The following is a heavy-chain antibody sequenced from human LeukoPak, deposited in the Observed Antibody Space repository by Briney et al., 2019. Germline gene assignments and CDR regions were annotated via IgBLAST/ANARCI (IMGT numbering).Heavy chain of an antibody. J-gene: IGHJ4*02. CDR3: ARGWGTHGFDF. CDR1: GFTFSSYV. Sequence: GRSLRLSCAASGFTFSSYVMHWVRQAPGKGLEWVAVIWADGSNKYYADSVKGRFTISRDNFKNTLYLEMNSLRAEDTAVYYCARGWGTHGFDFWGQGTPVTVS. CDR2: IWADGSNK. V-gene: IGHV3-33*01. D-gene: IGHD7-27*01.